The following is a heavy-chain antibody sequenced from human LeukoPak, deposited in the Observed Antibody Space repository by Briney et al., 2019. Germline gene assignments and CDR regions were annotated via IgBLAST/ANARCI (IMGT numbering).Heavy chain of an antibody. D-gene: IGHD1-14*01. J-gene: IGHJ3*02. CDR1: GYSISSGYY. V-gene: IGHV4-38-2*02. Sequence: SETLSLTCTVSGYSISSGYYWAWIRQTPGKGLEYIGSIYHSGSTYCNPSLKSRVTISVDTSKNQFSLKLSSVTAADTAVYYCAKTRTGLGQPATAFDIWGRGTMVTVSS. CDR3: AKTRTGLGQPATAFDI. CDR2: IYHSGST.